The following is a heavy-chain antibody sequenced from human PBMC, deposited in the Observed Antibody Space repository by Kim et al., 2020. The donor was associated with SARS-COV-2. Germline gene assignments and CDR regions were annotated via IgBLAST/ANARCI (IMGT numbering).Heavy chain of an antibody. CDR2: VAYTDDT. Sequence: SETLSLTCTASDDSISGTGYYWSWIRQRPGKGLEWIGYVAYTDDTYSNPALRSRLTLSVDRSGKKLSLKLNSVTAADTALYYCAVGSGYDYEADRLDVWGQGTMVSVSS. D-gene: IGHD5-12*01. V-gene: IGHV4-31*03. CDR1: DDSISGTGYY. CDR3: AVGSGYDYEADRLDV. J-gene: IGHJ3*01.